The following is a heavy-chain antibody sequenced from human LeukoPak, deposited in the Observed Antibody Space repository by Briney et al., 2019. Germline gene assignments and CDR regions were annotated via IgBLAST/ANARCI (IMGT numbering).Heavy chain of an antibody. CDR3: ARTLAGHFDY. Sequence: GGSLRLSCAASGFTVRSNYMSWVRQAPGKGLEWVSVIYSGGTTYYADSVRGRFTISRDISKNTLYLQMNSLRAEDTAVYYCARTLAGHFDYWGQGTLVTVSS. D-gene: IGHD3-3*02. CDR2: IYSGGTT. CDR1: GFTVRSNY. J-gene: IGHJ4*02. V-gene: IGHV3-66*01.